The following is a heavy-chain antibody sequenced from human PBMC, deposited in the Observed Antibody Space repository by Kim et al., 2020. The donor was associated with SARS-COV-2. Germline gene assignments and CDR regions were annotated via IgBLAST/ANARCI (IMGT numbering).Heavy chain of an antibody. CDR2: IWYDGSNK. CDR1: GFTFSSYG. Sequence: GGSLRLSCAASGFTFSSYGMHWVRQAPGKGLEWVAVIWYDGSNKYYADSVKGRFTISRDNSKNTLYLQMNSLRAEDTAVYYCAREKPPQPHCSSTSCPGYFDYWGQGTLVTVSS. D-gene: IGHD2-2*01. V-gene: IGHV3-33*01. CDR3: AREKPPQPHCSSTSCPGYFDY. J-gene: IGHJ4*02.